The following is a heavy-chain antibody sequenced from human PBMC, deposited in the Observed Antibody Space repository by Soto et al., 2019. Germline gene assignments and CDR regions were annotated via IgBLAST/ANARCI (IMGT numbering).Heavy chain of an antibody. D-gene: IGHD3-22*01. CDR1: GFTFSSYG. V-gene: IGHV3-30*18. CDR2: ISYDGSNK. J-gene: IGHJ6*02. Sequence: QVQLVESGGGVVQPGRSLRLSCAASGFTFSSYGMHWVRQAPGKGLEWVAVISYDGSNKYYADSVKGRFTISRDNSKNTLYLQMNSLRAEDTAVYYCAKDSPDYYDSSGENYYYYYGMAVWGQGTTVTVSS. CDR3: AKDSPDYYDSSGENYYYYYGMAV.